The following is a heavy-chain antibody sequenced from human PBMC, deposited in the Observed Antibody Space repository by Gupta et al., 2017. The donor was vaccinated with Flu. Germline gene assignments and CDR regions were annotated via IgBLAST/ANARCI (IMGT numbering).Heavy chain of an antibody. CDR2: IKQDGSEK. CDR1: GVTLSSYW. J-gene: IGHJ4*02. V-gene: IGHV3-7*01. D-gene: IGHD2-2*02. CDR3: ARDRGYCSSTSCYTYFDY. Sequence: EVQLVESGGGLVQTGGSLRLSCAASGVTLSSYWVSWVRQAPGKGLEWVANIKQDGSEKYYVDSVKGRVTISRDNAKNSLYLQMNSLRAEDTAVYYCARDRGYCSSTSCYTYFDYWGQGTLVTVSS.